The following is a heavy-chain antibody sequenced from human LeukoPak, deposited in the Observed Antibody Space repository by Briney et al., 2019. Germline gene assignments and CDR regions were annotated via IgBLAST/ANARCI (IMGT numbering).Heavy chain of an antibody. V-gene: IGHV3-23*01. D-gene: IGHD3-10*01. CDR2: IGGSTSGT. CDR3: VKDAFYASGTYYNS. Sequence: GGSLTLSCAASGFTFSSYGMSWVRQAPGKGPEWVSAIGGSTSGTYYADSVKGRFTISRDNSKNTLSLQMNSLGAEDTAVYYCVKDAFYASGTYYNSWGQGTLVTVSS. J-gene: IGHJ5*02. CDR1: GFTFSSYG.